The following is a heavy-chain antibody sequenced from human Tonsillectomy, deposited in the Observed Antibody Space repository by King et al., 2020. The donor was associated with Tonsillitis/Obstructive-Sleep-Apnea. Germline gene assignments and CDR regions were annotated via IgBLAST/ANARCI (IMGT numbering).Heavy chain of an antibody. CDR1: RFTFNNYD. CDR3: ARDGIVDYYGMDV. V-gene: IGHV3-33*01. CDR2: IWYDGSNK. J-gene: IGHJ6*02. Sequence: VQLVESGGGMVQPGRSLRLSCAASRFTFNNYDMHWVRQAPGKGLEWVAVIWYDGSNKYYADSVKGRFTIYRDNSKNTLYLQMNSLRADDTAVYYCARDGIVDYYGMDVWGQGTTVTVSS. D-gene: IGHD1-26*01.